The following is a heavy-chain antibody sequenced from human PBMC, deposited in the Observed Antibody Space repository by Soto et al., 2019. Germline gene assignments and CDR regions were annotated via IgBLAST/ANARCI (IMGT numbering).Heavy chain of an antibody. D-gene: IGHD3-22*01. CDR1: GGSISSSNW. V-gene: IGHV4-4*02. J-gene: IGHJ5*02. CDR2: IYHSGST. Sequence: SLTCAVSGGSISSSNWWSWVRQPPGKGLEWIGEIYHSGSTNYNPSLKSRVTISVDKSKNQFSLKLSSVTAADTAVYYCAREDYDSSGRLNWFDPWGQGTLVTVSS. CDR3: AREDYDSSGRLNWFDP.